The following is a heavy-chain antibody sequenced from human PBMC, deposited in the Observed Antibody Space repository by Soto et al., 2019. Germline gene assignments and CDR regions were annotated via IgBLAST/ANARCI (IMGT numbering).Heavy chain of an antibody. Sequence: EGQVLESGGGLLQPGGSLRLSCGASGFTFNAHAMTWVRQGPGMGLEWTSTISGDGKTTHYADSVKGRFTVSRDNSKNTLSLQMNSLRAEDTATYYCVKDWTGNKCPCLDVWGQGTTVTVSS. D-gene: IGHD2-8*02. J-gene: IGHJ6*02. CDR3: VKDWTGNKCPCLDV. V-gene: IGHV3-23*01. CDR2: ISGDGKTT. CDR1: GFTFNAHA.